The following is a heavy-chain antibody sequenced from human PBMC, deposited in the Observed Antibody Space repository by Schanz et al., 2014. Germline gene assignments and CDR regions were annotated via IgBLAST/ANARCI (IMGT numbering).Heavy chain of an antibody. CDR2: IGGSDGNT. D-gene: IGHD1-26*01. Sequence: QVQLVQSGGEVKTPGASVKVSCKASGYTFTRSGISWVRQAPGQGLEWMGWIGGSDGNTNFAQKFQGRVTMTTDTSTSTVDMELRSLTSDDSAVYYCARDRDQWDGNYLDYGGQGTLVTVSS. CDR1: GYTFTRSG. V-gene: IGHV1-18*01. J-gene: IGHJ4*02. CDR3: ARDRDQWDGNYLDY.